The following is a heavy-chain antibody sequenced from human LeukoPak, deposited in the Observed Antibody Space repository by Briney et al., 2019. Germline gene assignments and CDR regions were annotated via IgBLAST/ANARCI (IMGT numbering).Heavy chain of an antibody. CDR2: IYTSGST. CDR1: GGSISSGGYY. CDR3: ARERGSGLPFDL. V-gene: IGHV4-61*02. Sequence: PSETLSLTCTVSGGSISSGGYYWRWIRQPAGKGLEWIGRIYTSGSTNYNPSLKSRVTISVDTSKNQFSLKLSSVTAADTAVYYCARERGSGLPFDLWGRGTLVTVSS. D-gene: IGHD3-10*01. J-gene: IGHJ2*01.